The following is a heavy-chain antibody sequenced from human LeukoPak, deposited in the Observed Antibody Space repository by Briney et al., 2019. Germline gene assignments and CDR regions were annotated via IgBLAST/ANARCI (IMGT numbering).Heavy chain of an antibody. D-gene: IGHD4-23*01. CDR3: ARDRALTTVVTPHYYYMDV. CDR1: GDSISSNSAA. V-gene: IGHV6-1*01. J-gene: IGHJ6*03. CDR2: TYYRSKLYN. Sequence: SQTLSLTCAISGDSISSNSAAWIWLRQSPSLDLNWLGSTYYRSKLYNDYAVSVKSRITSNPDTSKNQFSLQLNSVTPKDTAVYYCARDRALTTVVTPHYYYMDVWGKGTTVTVSS.